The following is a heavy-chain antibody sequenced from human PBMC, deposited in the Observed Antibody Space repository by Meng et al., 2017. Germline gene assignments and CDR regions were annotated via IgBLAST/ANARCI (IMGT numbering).Heavy chain of an antibody. CDR3: AHIPYSSSWYEYFQH. D-gene: IGHD6-13*01. J-gene: IGHJ1*01. CDR1: GFSLSTSGVG. V-gene: IGHV2-5*01. CDR2: IYWNDDK. Sequence: QITLKESGSTLVKPTQTLTLNCTFSGFSLSTSGVGVGWIRQPPGKALEWLALIYWNDDKRYSPSLKSRLTITKDTSKNQVVLTMTNMDPVDTATYYCAHIPYSSSWYEYFQHWGQGTLVTVSS.